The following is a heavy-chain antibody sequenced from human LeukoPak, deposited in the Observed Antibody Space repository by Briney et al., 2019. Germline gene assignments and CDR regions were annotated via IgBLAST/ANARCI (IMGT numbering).Heavy chain of an antibody. D-gene: IGHD1-26*01. CDR1: GGSFSGYY. Sequence: SETLSLTCAIYGGSFSGYYWTWIRQSPGKDLEWIGEINGSGNSNYYPSLKSRVFISLDTSKNQFSLKLTSVTAADTAVYYCTRGSRMRQVGPRWLDPWGRGTLVTVSS. CDR2: INGSGNS. CDR3: TRGSRMRQVGPRWLDP. J-gene: IGHJ5*02. V-gene: IGHV4-34*01.